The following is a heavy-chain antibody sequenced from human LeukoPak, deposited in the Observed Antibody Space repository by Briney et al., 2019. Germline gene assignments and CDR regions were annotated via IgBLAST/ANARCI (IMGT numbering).Heavy chain of an antibody. J-gene: IGHJ3*02. V-gene: IGHV1-24*01. CDR2: FDPEDGET. CDR3: ATGAPVELWFRDDAFDI. CDR1: GYTLTELS. D-gene: IGHD5-18*01. Sequence: ASVKVSCKVSGYTLTELSMHWVRQAPGKRLEWMGGFDPEDGETIYAQKFQGRVTMTEDTSTDTAYMELSSLRSEDTAVYYCATGAPVELWFRDDAFDIWGQGTMVTVSS.